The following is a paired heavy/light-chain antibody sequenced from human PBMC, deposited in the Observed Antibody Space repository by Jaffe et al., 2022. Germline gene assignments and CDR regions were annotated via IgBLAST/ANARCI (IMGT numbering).Light chain of an antibody. V-gene: IGLV2-11*01. J-gene: IGLJ2*01. Sequence: QSALTQPRSVSGSPGQSVTISCTGTSSDVGGYNYVSWYQQHPGKAPKLMIYDVSKRPSGVPDRFSGSKSGNTASLTISGLQAEDEADYYCCSYAGTYTLVFGGGTKLTVL. CDR2: DVS. CDR3: CSYAGTYTLV. CDR1: SSDVGGYNY.
Heavy chain of an antibody. V-gene: IGHV3-23*01. J-gene: IGHJ4*02. CDR3: AKDQRYSSSWYYFDY. D-gene: IGHD6-13*01. Sequence: EVQLLESGGGLVQPGGSLRLSCAASGFTFNSYAMSWVRQAPGKGLEWVSAISGSGGSTRYADSVRGRFTISRDNSKNTLYLQMNSLRGEDTAVYYCAKDQRYSSSWYYFDYWGQGTLVTVSS. CDR1: GFTFNSYA. CDR2: ISGSGGST.